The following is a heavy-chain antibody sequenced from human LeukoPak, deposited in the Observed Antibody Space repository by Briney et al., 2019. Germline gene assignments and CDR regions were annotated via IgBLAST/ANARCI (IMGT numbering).Heavy chain of an antibody. V-gene: IGHV4-61*01. CDR3: ARASSVGRYYYGMDV. D-gene: IGHD6-6*01. CDR2: IYHSGST. Sequence: SETVSHTCSVSGGSVSSGSYYWSWIRQPPGKGLEWIGYIYHSGSTNYNPSLKSRVTISVDTSKNQFSVKLSSVTAADTAVYYCARASSVGRYYYGMDVWGQGTTVTVSS. CDR1: GGSVSSGSYY. J-gene: IGHJ6*02.